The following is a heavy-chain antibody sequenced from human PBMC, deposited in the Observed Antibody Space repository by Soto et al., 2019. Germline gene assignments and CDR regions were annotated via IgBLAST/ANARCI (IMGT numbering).Heavy chain of an antibody. CDR2: IIPILGIA. CDR1: GGTFSSYT. J-gene: IGHJ4*02. D-gene: IGHD6-13*01. V-gene: IGHV1-69*02. CDR3: ARGRAGGSSWSSVGY. Sequence: ASVKVSCKASGGTFSSYTISWVRQAPGQGLEWMGRIIPILGIANYAQKFQGRVTITADKSTSTAYMELSSLRSEDTAVYYCARGRAGGSSWSSVGYWGQGTLVTVSS.